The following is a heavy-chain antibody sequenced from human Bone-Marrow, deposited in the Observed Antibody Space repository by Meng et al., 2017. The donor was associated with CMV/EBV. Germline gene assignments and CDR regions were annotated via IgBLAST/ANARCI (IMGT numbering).Heavy chain of an antibody. D-gene: IGHD2-2*01. CDR1: GYTFASNG. V-gene: IGHV1-18*01. J-gene: IGHJ3*02. Sequence: ASVKVSCKTSGYTFASNGISWVRQAPGQGLEWMGWISPYNGNTNYEQNLQGRVTMTTDTSTSTAYMELRSLRSYDTAVYYCARGGYCSNSNCMRNAFEIWGQGTMVTVSS. CDR3: ARGGYCSNSNCMRNAFEI. CDR2: ISPYNGNT.